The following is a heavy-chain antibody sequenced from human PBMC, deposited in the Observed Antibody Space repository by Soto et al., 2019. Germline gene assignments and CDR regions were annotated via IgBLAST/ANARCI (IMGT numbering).Heavy chain of an antibody. D-gene: IGHD4-17*01. Sequence: SETLSLTCTVSGGSISSYYWSWIRQPPGKGLEWIGYIYYSGSTNYNPSLKSRVTISVDTSKNQFSLKLSSVTAADTAVYYCASRYGGTLDYWGQRTLVTVSS. CDR1: GGSISSYY. J-gene: IGHJ4*02. CDR3: ASRYGGTLDY. V-gene: IGHV4-59*08. CDR2: IYYSGST.